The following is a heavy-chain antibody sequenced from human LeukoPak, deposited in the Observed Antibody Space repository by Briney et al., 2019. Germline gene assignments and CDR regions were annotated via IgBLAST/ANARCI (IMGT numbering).Heavy chain of an antibody. CDR3: AKDPSTYIVVVPAANFDS. CDR1: GFTFSSYA. V-gene: IGHV3-23*01. CDR2: ISGSGGST. J-gene: IGHJ4*02. D-gene: IGHD2-2*01. Sequence: GASLRLSCAASGFTFSSYAMSWVRQAPGKGLEWVSAISGSGGSTYYADSVKGRFTISRDNSKNTLYLQMSSLRAEDTAVYYCAKDPSTYIVVVPAANFDSWGQGTLVTVSS.